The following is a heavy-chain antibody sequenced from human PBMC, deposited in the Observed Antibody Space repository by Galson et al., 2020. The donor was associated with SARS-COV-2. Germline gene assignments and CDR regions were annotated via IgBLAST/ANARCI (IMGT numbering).Heavy chain of an antibody. J-gene: IGHJ6*02. CDR2: ISYDGSNK. CDR3: ARDLLMVNPYSYYYGMDV. D-gene: IGHD2-8*01. Sequence: PGGSLRLSCAASGFTFSSYAMHWVRQAPGKGLEWVAVISYDGSNKYYADSVKGRFTISRDNSKNTLYLQMNSLRAEDTAVYYCARDLLMVNPYSYYYGMDVWGQGTTVTVSS. V-gene: IGHV3-30-3*01. CDR1: GFTFSSYA.